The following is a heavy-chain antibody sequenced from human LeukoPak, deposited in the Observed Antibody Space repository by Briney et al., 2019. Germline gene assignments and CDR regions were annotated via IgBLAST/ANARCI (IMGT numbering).Heavy chain of an antibody. CDR2: ISSNGANT. CDR3: ARWSGAYDC. CDR1: GFNLSGYG. V-gene: IGHV3-64*01. D-gene: IGHD2-21*01. J-gene: IGHJ4*02. Sequence: GGSLRLSCAGSGFNLSGYGMHWVRQAPGKGLEYVSAISSNGANTYYTKSVEGRFTISRDNSKNTLFLQMGGLRTGDTAVYYCARWSGAYDCWGQGALVIVSS.